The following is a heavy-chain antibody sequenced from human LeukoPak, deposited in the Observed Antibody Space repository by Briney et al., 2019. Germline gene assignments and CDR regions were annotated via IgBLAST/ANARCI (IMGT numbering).Heavy chain of an antibody. CDR1: GGTFSSYA. CDR3: AGGIAAAGTNY. D-gene: IGHD6-13*01. Sequence: SVKVSCKATGGTFSSYAISWVREAPGQGLEWMGGIIPIFGTANYAQKFQGRVTITTDESTSTAYMELSSLRSEDTAVYYCAGGIAAAGTNYWGQGTLVTVSS. V-gene: IGHV1-69*05. J-gene: IGHJ4*02. CDR2: IIPIFGTA.